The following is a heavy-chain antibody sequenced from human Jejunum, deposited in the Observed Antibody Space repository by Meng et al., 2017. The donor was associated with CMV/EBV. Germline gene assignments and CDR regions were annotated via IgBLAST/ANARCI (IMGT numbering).Heavy chain of an antibody. CDR3: VRDRGDGSGSYYDY. CDR2: IHYTGGT. CDR1: GDSFTYRIYY. J-gene: IGHJ4*02. D-gene: IGHD3-10*01. V-gene: IGHV4-39*07. Sequence: GDSFTYRIYYWGWIRQSPRKGLDWVASIHYTGGTYYNPSLKSRVTISLDTSKSQFSLELTSVTAADTATYYCVRDRGDGSGSYYDYWGPGTVVTVSS.